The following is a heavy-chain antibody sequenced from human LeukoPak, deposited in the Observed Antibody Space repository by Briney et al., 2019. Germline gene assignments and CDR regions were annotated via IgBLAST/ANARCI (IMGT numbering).Heavy chain of an antibody. J-gene: IGHJ6*03. CDR1: GGTFSSYA. D-gene: IGHD2-2*01. V-gene: IGHV1-69*05. CDR2: IIPIFGTA. CDR3: ARTQDIVVVPAAKVGYYYMDV. Sequence: SVKVSCKASGGTFSSYAISWVRQAPGQGLEWMGGIIPIFGTANYAQKFQGRVTITTDESTSTAYMELSSLRSEDTAVYYCARTQDIVVVPAAKVGYYYMDVWGKGTTVTVSS.